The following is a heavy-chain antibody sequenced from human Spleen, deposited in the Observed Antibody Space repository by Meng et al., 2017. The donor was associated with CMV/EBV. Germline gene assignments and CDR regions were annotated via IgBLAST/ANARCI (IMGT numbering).Heavy chain of an antibody. CDR1: GHTFIAYY. CDR2: IIPIFGTA. D-gene: IGHD2-15*01. V-gene: IGHV1-69*05. J-gene: IGHJ6*02. Sequence: SVKVSCKASGHTFIAYYIHCVRQAPGQGLEWMGGIIPIFGTANYAQKFQGRVTITTDESTSTAYMELSSLRSEDTAVYYCARGGLVVRARSMYYGMDVWGQGTTVTVSS. CDR3: ARGGLVVRARSMYYGMDV.